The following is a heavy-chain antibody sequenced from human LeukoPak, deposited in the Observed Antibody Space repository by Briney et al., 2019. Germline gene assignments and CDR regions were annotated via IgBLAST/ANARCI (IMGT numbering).Heavy chain of an antibody. V-gene: IGHV3-21*01. Sequence: TGGSLRLSCAASGFTFSSYSMNWVRQAPGKGLEWVSSISSSSSYIYYADSVKGRFTISRDNAKNSLYLQMNSLRAEDTAVYYCARDRGWERFDAFDIWGQGTMVTVSS. CDR3: ARDRGWERFDAFDI. CDR2: ISSSSSYI. J-gene: IGHJ3*02. D-gene: IGHD1-26*01. CDR1: GFTFSSYS.